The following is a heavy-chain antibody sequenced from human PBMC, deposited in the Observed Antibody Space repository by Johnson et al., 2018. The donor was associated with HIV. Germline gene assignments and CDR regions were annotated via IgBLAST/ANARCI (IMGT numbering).Heavy chain of an antibody. V-gene: IGHV3-11*04. J-gene: IGHJ3*02. CDR2: ISSSGSTI. CDR1: GFTFSDYY. D-gene: IGHD6-19*01. Sequence: QVQLVESGGGVVQPGGSLRLSCAASGFTFSDYYMRWIRQAPGKGLEWVSYISSSGSTIYYADSVKGRFNISRDNAKNSLYLQMNSLRAEDTAVYYCARDQGSGWYSPHAFDIWGQGTMVTVSS. CDR3: ARDQGSGWYSPHAFDI.